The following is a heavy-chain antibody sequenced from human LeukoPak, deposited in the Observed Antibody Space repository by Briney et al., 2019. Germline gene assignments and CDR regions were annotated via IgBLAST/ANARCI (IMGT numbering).Heavy chain of an antibody. V-gene: IGHV3-23*01. D-gene: IGHD2-21*02. CDR2: ISNSAGNA. Sequence: GGSLRLSCVASGFTFSSYAMSWVRKTPGKGLEWVSVISNSAGNAYYADSVKGRFTISRDNSKNTLYLQMNSLRAEDTAVYYCAKDRGVTAVYYMDVWGKGTTVTVSS. CDR1: GFTFSSYA. CDR3: AKDRGVTAVYYMDV. J-gene: IGHJ6*03.